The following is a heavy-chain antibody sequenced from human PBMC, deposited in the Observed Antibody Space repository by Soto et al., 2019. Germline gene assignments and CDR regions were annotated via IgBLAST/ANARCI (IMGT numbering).Heavy chain of an antibody. CDR3: ARGGLVSAGTLDY. CDR1: GGSISSYY. V-gene: IGHV4-59*01. Sequence: QVQLQESGPGLVKPSETLSLTCAVSGGSISSYYWSWVRQPPGKGLEWIGYIYYSGSTNYNPSLESRVTISVDTSKNQFSLKVNSVTAADTAVYYCARGGLVSAGTLDYWGQGTLVTVSP. CDR2: IYYSGST. D-gene: IGHD6-13*01. J-gene: IGHJ4*02.